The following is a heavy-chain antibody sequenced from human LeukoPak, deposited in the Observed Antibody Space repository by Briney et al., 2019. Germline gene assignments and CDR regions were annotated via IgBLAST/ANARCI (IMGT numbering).Heavy chain of an antibody. CDR3: ARVGPPNYDILTGYYLSDWFFDL. J-gene: IGHJ2*01. V-gene: IGHV4-59*08. Sequence: PSETLSLTCTVSGGSISSYYWSWIRQPPGKGLEWIGYIYYSGSTSGSTNYNPSLRSRVTISVDTSKNQFSLKLSSVTAADTAVYYCARVGPPNYDILTGYYLSDWFFDLWGRGTLVTVSS. CDR2: IYYSGSTSGST. D-gene: IGHD3-9*01. CDR1: GGSISSYY.